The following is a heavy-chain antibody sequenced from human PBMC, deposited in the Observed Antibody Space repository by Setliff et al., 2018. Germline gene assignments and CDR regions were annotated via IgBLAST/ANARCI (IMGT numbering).Heavy chain of an antibody. D-gene: IGHD2-15*01. V-gene: IGHV4-59*08. CDR2: IYYSGST. CDR3: ARVMGGYCSGGDCYQDLYYFDY. J-gene: IGHJ4*02. CDR1: GGSISSHY. Sequence: SETLSLTCTVSGGSISSHYWSWIRQPPGKGLEWIGSIYYSGSTNYNPSLKSRVTISVDTSKNQFSLKLSSVTAADTAVYYCARVMGGYCSGGDCYQDLYYFDYWGQGTLVTVSS.